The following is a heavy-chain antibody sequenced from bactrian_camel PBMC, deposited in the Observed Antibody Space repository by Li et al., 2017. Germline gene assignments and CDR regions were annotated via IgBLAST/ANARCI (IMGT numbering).Heavy chain of an antibody. CDR1: GQQYGGGNC. V-gene: IGHV3S40*01. Sequence: VQLVESGGGSVQAGGSLRLTCVVTGQQYGGGNCIGWYRQAPGKGLEWVSHINNGGDSTRYADSVKGRFTISRDNAKNTVYLQMNSLRPEDTAVYYCVRDGSAADQNYWGQGTQVTVS. CDR3: VRDGSAADQNY. J-gene: IGHJ4*01. D-gene: IGHD1*01. CDR2: INNGGDST.